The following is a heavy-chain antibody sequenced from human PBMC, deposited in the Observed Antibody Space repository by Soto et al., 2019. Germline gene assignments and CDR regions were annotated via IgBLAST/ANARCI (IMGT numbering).Heavy chain of an antibody. V-gene: IGHV4-59*01. CDR3: ARRGLGARFDY. CDR2: AHYSGST. CDR1: GGSITNYY. Sequence: SETLSLTCTVSGGSITNYYWSWIRQPPGKGLEWVGSAHYSGSTHYNPSLKSRLTTSVDTSKNQISLNLTSVTAADTAVYYCARRGLGARFDYWGQGTLVTSPQ. D-gene: IGHD1-26*01. J-gene: IGHJ4*02.